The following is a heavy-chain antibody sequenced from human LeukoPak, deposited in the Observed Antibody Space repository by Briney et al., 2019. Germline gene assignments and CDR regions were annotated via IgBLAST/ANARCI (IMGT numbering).Heavy chain of an antibody. Sequence: PSETLSLTCAVSVYSITSGYYWGWIRQPPGKGLEWIGSIYHTGSTYYNPSLKSRVTISVDTSKNQFSLKLNSVTAADRAVYYCARALTYYDFWSGYSVYYYMDIWGKGTTVTVSS. V-gene: IGHV4-38-2*01. CDR1: VYSITSGYY. D-gene: IGHD3-3*01. CDR2: IYHTGST. J-gene: IGHJ6*03. CDR3: ARALTYYDFWSGYSVYYYMDI.